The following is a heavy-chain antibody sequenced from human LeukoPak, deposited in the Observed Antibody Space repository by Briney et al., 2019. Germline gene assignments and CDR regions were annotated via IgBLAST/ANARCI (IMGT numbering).Heavy chain of an antibody. Sequence: GGSLRLSCVASGFTISSYWMHWVRQALGKGLVWVSHINGDGSRAAYADSVKGRFTTSRDNAKNTLYLQVNSLRDEDTAVYYCARSTYSGSYLVSWGQGTLVTVSS. CDR3: ARSTYSGSYLVS. J-gene: IGHJ4*02. V-gene: IGHV3-74*01. D-gene: IGHD1-26*01. CDR2: INGDGSRA. CDR1: GFTISSYW.